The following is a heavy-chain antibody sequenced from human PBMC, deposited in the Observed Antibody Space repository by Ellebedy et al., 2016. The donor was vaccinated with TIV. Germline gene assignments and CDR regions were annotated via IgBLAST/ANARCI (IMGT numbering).Heavy chain of an antibody. D-gene: IGHD2-15*01. J-gene: IGHJ6*02. CDR1: GFTFNSYS. CDR3: ARYKLVEHSYFYGMDV. Sequence: GESLKISCVASGFTFNSYSMNWVRQAPGKGLEWVSSISESSFFIYYADSVKGRFTISRNNSKNSLYLQMNSLRAEDTAVYYCARYKLVEHSYFYGMDVWGQGTAVTVSS. V-gene: IGHV3-21*06. CDR2: ISESSFFI.